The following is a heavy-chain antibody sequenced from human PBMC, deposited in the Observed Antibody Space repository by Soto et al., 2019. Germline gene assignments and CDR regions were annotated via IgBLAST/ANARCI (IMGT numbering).Heavy chain of an antibody. CDR2: IKSDGT. CDR1: GFTFSNYG. V-gene: IGHV3-74*01. Sequence: GGSLRLSCTASGFTFSNYGMHWVRQAPGKGLVWVSRIKSDGTSVKGRFTISRDNAKNTLYLQMNSLRVEDTAVYYCARAPRGYYGMDVWGQGTTVTVSS. CDR3: ARAPRGYYGMDV. J-gene: IGHJ6*02.